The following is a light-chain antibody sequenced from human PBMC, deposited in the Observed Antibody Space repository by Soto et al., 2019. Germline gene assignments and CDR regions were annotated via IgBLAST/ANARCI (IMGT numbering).Light chain of an antibody. CDR2: AAS. Sequence: MAMTQSPSSLSASVGDRVTITCRASQSISNYLNWYQHKPGKVPKLLIYAASSLQSGVPTRFSGSGSGTDFTLTINSLQPEDFATYYCQQSYGTPLTFGGGTKIEIK. J-gene: IGKJ4*01. CDR3: QQSYGTPLT. V-gene: IGKV1-39*01. CDR1: QSISNY.